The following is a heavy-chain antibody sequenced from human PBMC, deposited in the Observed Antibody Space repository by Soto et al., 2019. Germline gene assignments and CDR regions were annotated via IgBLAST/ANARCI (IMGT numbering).Heavy chain of an antibody. CDR3: AREIGYDILTGYQSAYGMDV. D-gene: IGHD3-9*01. J-gene: IGHJ6*02. Sequence: SETLSLTCTVSGGSISSGGYYWSWIRQHPGKGLEWIGYIYYSGSTYYNPSLKSRVTISVDTPKNQFSLKLSSVTAADTAVYYCAREIGYDILTGYQSAYGMDVWGQGTTVTVSS. V-gene: IGHV4-31*03. CDR2: IYYSGST. CDR1: GGSISSGGYY.